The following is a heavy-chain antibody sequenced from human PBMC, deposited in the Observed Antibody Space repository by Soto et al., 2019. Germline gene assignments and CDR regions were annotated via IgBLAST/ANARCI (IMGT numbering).Heavy chain of an antibody. CDR1: GGSVSSGSYY. D-gene: IGHD5-18*01. J-gene: IGHJ4*02. CDR2: IYYSGST. CDR3: ARGYSYASGYFDY. V-gene: IGHV4-61*01. Sequence: QVQLQESGPGLVKPSETLSLTCTVSGGSVSSGSYYWSWIRQPPGKGLEWIGYIYYSGSTNYNPSLKSRVTISVDTSKNQFSLKLSSVTAADTAVYYCARGYSYASGYFDYWGQGTLVTVSS.